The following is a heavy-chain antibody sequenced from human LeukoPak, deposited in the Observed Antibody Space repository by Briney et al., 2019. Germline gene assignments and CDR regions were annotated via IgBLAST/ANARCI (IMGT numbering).Heavy chain of an antibody. J-gene: IGHJ5*02. D-gene: IGHD6-19*01. V-gene: IGHV3-30*04. CDR1: GFTFSSYA. Sequence: PGGSLRLSCAASGFTFSSYAMHWVRQAPGKGLEWVAMISYNGNSKYYGDSVKGRFTISRDNSKDTLYLEMDSLRTEDTAVYYCAKDWGSSGWYNYFDPWGQGTLVTVSS. CDR3: AKDWGSSGWYNYFDP. CDR2: ISYNGNSK.